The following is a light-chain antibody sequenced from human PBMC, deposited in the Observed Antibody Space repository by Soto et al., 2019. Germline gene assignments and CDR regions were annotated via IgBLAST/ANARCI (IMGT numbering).Light chain of an antibody. Sequence: HSALTQPASVSGSPGQSITISCTGTSSDVGGYKYVSWYQQHPGKAPRLMIYDVSSRPSGVSNRFSGSKSGNTASLTISGLQAEDEADYFCTSYTSSNTLLFGGGTKLTVL. CDR1: SSDVGGYKY. CDR2: DVS. V-gene: IGLV2-14*03. J-gene: IGLJ2*01. CDR3: TSYTSSNTLL.